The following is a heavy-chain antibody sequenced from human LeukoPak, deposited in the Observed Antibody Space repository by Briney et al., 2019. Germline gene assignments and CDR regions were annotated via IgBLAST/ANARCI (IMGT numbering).Heavy chain of an antibody. V-gene: IGHV3-23*01. Sequence: GSLRLSCAASGFTFSSYAMSWVRQAPGKGLEWVSAISGSGGSTYYADSVKGRFTISRDNSKNTLYLQMNSLRAEDTAVYYCAKGQYYDYVWASSSFFLWGQRTLVTVSS. D-gene: IGHD3-16*01. CDR3: AKGQYYDYVWASSSFFL. J-gene: IGHJ4*02. CDR1: GFTFSSYA. CDR2: ISGSGGST.